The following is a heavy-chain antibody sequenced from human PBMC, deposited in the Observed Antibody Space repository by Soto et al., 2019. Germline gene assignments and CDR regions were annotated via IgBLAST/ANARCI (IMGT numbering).Heavy chain of an antibody. CDR3: ARGRYGDY. D-gene: IGHD1-1*01. Sequence: QVHLVQSGAEVKKPGASVKVSCKGSGYAFTTYGINWVRQAPAQGLEWTGWISAHNGNTNYAQKLQGRVAVTRDTSTSTAYMELRSLRSDDTAVYYCARGRYGDYWGQGALVTVSS. CDR2: ISAHNGNT. J-gene: IGHJ4*02. CDR1: GYAFTTYG. V-gene: IGHV1-18*01.